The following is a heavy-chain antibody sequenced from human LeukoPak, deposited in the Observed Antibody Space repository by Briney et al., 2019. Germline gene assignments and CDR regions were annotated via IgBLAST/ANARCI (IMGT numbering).Heavy chain of an antibody. J-gene: IGHJ5*02. D-gene: IGHD3-10*01. CDR1: GFTFSDAW. CDR2: IKSKTDGGTT. Sequence: GGSLRLSCTASGFTFSDAWMSWVRQAPGKGLEWVGRIKSKTDGGTTDYAAPVKGRFTISRDDSKNTLYLQMNSLKTEDTAVYYCTTSIDYYGSGSYWSRFDPWGQGTLVTVSS. V-gene: IGHV3-15*01. CDR3: TTSIDYYGSGSYWSRFDP.